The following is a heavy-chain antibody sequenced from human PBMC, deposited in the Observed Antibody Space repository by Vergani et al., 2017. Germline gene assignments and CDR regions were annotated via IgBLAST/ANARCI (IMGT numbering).Heavy chain of an antibody. CDR3: TTLRPLYYYYYGMDV. D-gene: IGHD5/OR15-5a*01. V-gene: IGHV3-15*01. J-gene: IGHJ6*02. CDR1: GFTFSNAW. CDR2: IKSKTDGGTT. Sequence: EVQLVESGGGLVKPGGSLRLSCAASGFTFSNAWMSWVRQAPGKGLEWVGRIKSKTDGGTTDYAAPVKGRFTISRDESKNTLYLQMNSLKTEDTAVYYWTTLRPLYYYYYGMDVWGQGTTVTVSS.